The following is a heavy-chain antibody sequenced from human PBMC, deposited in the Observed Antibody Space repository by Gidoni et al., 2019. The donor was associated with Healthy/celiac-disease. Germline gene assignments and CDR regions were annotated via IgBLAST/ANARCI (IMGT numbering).Heavy chain of an antibody. Sequence: QLQLQESGPGLVKPSETLSLTCTVSGCSISSSSYYWGWLRQPPGKGLEWIGSIYYSGSTYYNPSLKSRVTISVDTSKNQFSLKLSSVTAADTAVYYCARPTTLYYDFWSGYYNSKENWFDPWGQGTLVTVSS. CDR3: ARPTTLYYDFWSGYYNSKENWFDP. J-gene: IGHJ5*02. D-gene: IGHD3-3*01. V-gene: IGHV4-39*01. CDR2: IYYSGST. CDR1: GCSISSSSYY.